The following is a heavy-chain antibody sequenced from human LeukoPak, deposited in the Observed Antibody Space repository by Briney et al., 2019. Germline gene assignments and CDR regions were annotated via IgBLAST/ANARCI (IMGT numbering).Heavy chain of an antibody. CDR1: GCTFSSYG. Sequence: GGSLRLSCAASGCTFSSYGMHWVRQAPGRGLEWVAFIRYDGSNKYYADSVKGRFTISRDNSKNTLYLQMNSLRAEDTAVYYCAKSVTTMVRGYFDYWGQGTLVTVSS. CDR2: IRYDGSNK. CDR3: AKSVTTMVRGYFDY. V-gene: IGHV3-30*02. J-gene: IGHJ4*02. D-gene: IGHD3-10*01.